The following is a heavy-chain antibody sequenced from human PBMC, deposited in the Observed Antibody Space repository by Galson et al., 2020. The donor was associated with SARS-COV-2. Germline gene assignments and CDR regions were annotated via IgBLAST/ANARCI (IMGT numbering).Heavy chain of an antibody. Sequence: GGSLRLSCAAYGFTFSSYWMSWVRQAPGKGLEWVANIKQDGSEKYYVDSVKGRFTISRDNAKNSLYLQMNSLRAEDTAVYYCARLGSSSWYNDYWGQGTLVNVSS. CDR2: IKQDGSEK. CDR3: ARLGSSSWYNDY. V-gene: IGHV3-7*05. D-gene: IGHD6-13*01. J-gene: IGHJ4*02. CDR1: GFTFSSYW.